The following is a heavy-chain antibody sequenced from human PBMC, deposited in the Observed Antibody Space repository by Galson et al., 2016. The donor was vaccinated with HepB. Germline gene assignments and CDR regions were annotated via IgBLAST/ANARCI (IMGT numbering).Heavy chain of an antibody. D-gene: IGHD4-17*01. J-gene: IGHJ4*02. CDR2: IYYSRIT. CDR3: ARHRTDGDYFDY. V-gene: IGHV4-39*01. CDR1: RGPISCRSYY. Sequence: SETLSLTCTVSRGPISCRSYYWRWIRQPPGKGRVWNGSIYYSRITYYNPSLKSRVTLSVDTSKNQFSLKLSSVTAADTAVYFCARHRTDGDYFDYWGQGTVVTVSS.